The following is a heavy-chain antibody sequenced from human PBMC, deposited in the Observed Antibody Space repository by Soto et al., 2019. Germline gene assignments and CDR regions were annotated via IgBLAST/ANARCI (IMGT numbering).Heavy chain of an antibody. V-gene: IGHV3-66*01. Sequence: EVQLVESGGGLVQPGGSLRLSCAASGFTVSSNYMSWVRQAPGKGLEWVSVIYSGGTTYYADSVKGRFTISRDNYKNTLYLQINSLRAEDTAVYYCARNGDSSDYRGWFDPWGQGTLVTVSS. CDR2: IYSGGTT. D-gene: IGHD3-22*01. CDR3: ARNGDSSDYRGWFDP. CDR1: GFTVSSNY. J-gene: IGHJ5*02.